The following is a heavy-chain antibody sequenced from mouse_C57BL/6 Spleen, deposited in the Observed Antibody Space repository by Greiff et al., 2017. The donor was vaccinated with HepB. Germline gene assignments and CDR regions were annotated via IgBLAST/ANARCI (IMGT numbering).Heavy chain of an antibody. D-gene: IGHD1-1*01. J-gene: IGHJ3*01. Sequence: VQLQQSGAELARPGASVKMSCKASGYTFTSYTMHWVKQRPGQGLEWIGYINPSSGYTKYNQKFKDKATLTADTSSSTAYMQLSSLTSEDAAVFYGARDYELAYWGQGTRVTVAA. V-gene: IGHV1-4*01. CDR3: ARDYELAY. CDR1: GYTFTSYT. CDR2: INPSSGYT.